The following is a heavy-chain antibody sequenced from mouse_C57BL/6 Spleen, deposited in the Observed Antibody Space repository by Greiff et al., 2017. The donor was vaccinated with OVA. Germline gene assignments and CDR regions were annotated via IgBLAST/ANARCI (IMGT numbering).Heavy chain of an antibody. Sequence: EVQVVESGEGLVKPGGSLKLSCAASGFTFSSYAMSWVRQTPEKRLEWVAYISSGGDYIYYADTVKGRFTISRDNARNTLYLQMSSLKSEDTAMYYCTRDGGDGNWYFDVWGTGTTVTVSS. CDR2: ISSGGDYI. CDR1: GFTFSSYA. J-gene: IGHJ1*03. V-gene: IGHV5-9-1*02. D-gene: IGHD2-1*01. CDR3: TRDGGDGNWYFDV.